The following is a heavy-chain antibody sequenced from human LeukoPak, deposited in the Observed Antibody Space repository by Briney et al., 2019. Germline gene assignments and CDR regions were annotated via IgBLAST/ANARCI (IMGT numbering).Heavy chain of an antibody. D-gene: IGHD3-10*01. Sequence: SETLSLTCAVYAGSFSGHYWGWIRQPPGKGLEWIGEINDGGYTNYNPSLKSRVTLSVDTSKKQFSLKLSSVTAADTAVYYCARAFGNVRGVTWGQGTLVTVSS. CDR1: AGSFSGHY. CDR2: INDGGYT. J-gene: IGHJ5*02. CDR3: ARAFGNVRGVT. V-gene: IGHV4-34*01.